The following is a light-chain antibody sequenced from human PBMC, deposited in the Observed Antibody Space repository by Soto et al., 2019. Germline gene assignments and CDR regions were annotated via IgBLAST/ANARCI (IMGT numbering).Light chain of an antibody. CDR2: GAS. Sequence: EIVLTQSPGTLSLSPGERATLSCRVSQRITSAYLAWYQQKPGQPPRLLIYGASSRATGVPGRFSGTGSGTDFTLTISRLEPEDFAVYYCQQYGSSLALTFGGGTKVEI. V-gene: IGKV3-20*01. CDR3: QQYGSSLALT. J-gene: IGKJ4*01. CDR1: QRITSAY.